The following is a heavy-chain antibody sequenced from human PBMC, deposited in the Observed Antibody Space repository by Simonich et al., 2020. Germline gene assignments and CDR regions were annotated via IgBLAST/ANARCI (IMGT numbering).Heavy chain of an antibody. CDR1: GGSISSYY. CDR2: IYYSGST. Sequence: GPGLVKPSETLSLTCTVSGGSISSYYWSWIRQPAGKGLEWIGYIYYSGSTNYNPSLKSRVTISVDTSKNQFSLKLSSGTAADTAVYYCAREDSDAFDIWGQGTMVTVSS. V-gene: IGHV4-59*01. J-gene: IGHJ3*02. CDR3: AREDSDAFDI.